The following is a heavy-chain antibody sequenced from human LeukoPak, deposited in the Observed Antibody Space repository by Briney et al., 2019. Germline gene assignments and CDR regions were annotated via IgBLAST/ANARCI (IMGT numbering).Heavy chain of an antibody. J-gene: IGHJ5*02. CDR1: GGSITTHW. V-gene: IGHV4-59*08. Sequence: SETLSLTCTASGGSITTHWWSWIRQPPGKGLEWIAYMFYTGSTNYNPSLKSRVTISVDTSKNQVSLKLSSVTAADTAVYYCARHSSITGGRLSGYWLDPWGQGTLVTVSS. D-gene: IGHD7-27*01. CDR2: MFYTGST. CDR3: ARHSSITGGRLSGYWLDP.